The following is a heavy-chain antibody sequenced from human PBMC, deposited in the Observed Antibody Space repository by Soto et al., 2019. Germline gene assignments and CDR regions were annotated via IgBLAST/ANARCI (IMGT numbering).Heavy chain of an antibody. J-gene: IGHJ4*02. D-gene: IGHD3-16*01. CDR1: GGTFSSYS. CDR3: ARVVYMLVVRPYYCDY. CDR2: ITPLFGTA. V-gene: IGHV1-69*13. Sequence: SVKVSCKASGGTFSSYSISWVRQAPGQGLEWVGGITPLFGTATYAQKFQRRVTITADESTRPAYLELSSPRSEDTAVYYCARVVYMLVVRPYYCDYWGQGRLVTV.